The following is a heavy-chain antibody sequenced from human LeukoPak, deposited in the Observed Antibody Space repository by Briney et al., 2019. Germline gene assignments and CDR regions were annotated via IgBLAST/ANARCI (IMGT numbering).Heavy chain of an antibody. CDR3: ARDRITDCSTTSCTIANWFDP. CDR1: GYTFTGYY. J-gene: IGHJ5*02. CDR2: LNPNSGVT. V-gene: IGHV1-2*02. D-gene: IGHD2-2*01. Sequence: ASVKVSCKASGYTFTGYYMHWVRQAPGQGLEWMGWLNPNSGVTKYAQNFQGRVTVTRDTSTSTDYMELSRLTSDDTAVYYCARDRITDCSTTSCTIANWFDPWGQGTLVTVSS.